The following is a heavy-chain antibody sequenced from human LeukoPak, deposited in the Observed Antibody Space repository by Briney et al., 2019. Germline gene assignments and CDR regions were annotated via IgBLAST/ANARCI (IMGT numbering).Heavy chain of an antibody. CDR3: AREGDGFNFGY. CDR1: GGAFSSYA. CDR2: IIPIFGTA. V-gene: IGHV1-69*05. J-gene: IGHJ4*02. Sequence: GASVKVSCKASGGAFSSYAISWVRQAPGQGLEWMGGIIPIFGTANYAQKFQGRVTITTDESTSTAYMELSSPRSEDTAVYYCAREGDGFNFGYWGQGTLVTVSS. D-gene: IGHD5-24*01.